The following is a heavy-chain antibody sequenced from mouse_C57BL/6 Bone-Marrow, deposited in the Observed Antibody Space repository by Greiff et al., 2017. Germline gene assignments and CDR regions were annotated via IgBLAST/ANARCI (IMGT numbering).Heavy chain of an antibody. J-gene: IGHJ4*01. CDR1: GYTFTDYY. CDR2: INPYNGGT. CDR3: ARLDYDYEGYAMDY. Sequence: VQLQQSGPVLVKPGASVKMSCKASGYTFTDYYMNWVKQSHGKSLEWIGVINPYNGGTSYNQKFKGKATLTVDKSSSTAYMELNSLTSEDSAVYYCARLDYDYEGYAMDYWGQGTSVTVSS. D-gene: IGHD2-4*01. V-gene: IGHV1-19*01.